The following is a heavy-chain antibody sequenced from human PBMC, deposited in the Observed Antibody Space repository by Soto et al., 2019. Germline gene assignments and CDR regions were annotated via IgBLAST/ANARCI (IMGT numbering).Heavy chain of an antibody. V-gene: IGHV4-30-4*08. CDR3: AREDDGGDRDYYGLDV. J-gene: IGHJ6*02. CDR1: GGSISYEYYH. Sequence: QVQLQQSGPGLVKPSQTLSLTCTVSGGSISYEYYHWTWIRQSPGKDLEWIGYIHYSGSNIYNPSFKRRVTISVDTSKNQFSLQLSSVTAADTAVYFCAREDDGGDRDYYGLDVWGQGTTVTVSS. CDR2: IHYSGSN. D-gene: IGHD2-21*02.